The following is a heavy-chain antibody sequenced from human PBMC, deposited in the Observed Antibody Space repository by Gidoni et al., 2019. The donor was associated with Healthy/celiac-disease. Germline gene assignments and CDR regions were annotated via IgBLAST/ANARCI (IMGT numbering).Heavy chain of an antibody. Sequence: EVQLVESGGGLVKPGGPLTLSCAASGFPFSSYSMNWVRQAPGKGLEWVSSISSSSSYIYYADSVKGRFTISRDNAKNSLYLQMNSLRAEDTAVYYCAVTTSGGAVAFDIWGQGTMVTVSS. J-gene: IGHJ3*02. CDR1: GFPFSSYS. CDR3: AVTTSGGAVAFDI. V-gene: IGHV3-21*01. D-gene: IGHD4-17*01. CDR2: ISSSSSYI.